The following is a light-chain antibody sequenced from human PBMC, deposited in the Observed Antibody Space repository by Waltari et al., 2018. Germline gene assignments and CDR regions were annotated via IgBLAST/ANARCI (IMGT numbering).Light chain of an antibody. V-gene: IGLV2-14*03. J-gene: IGLJ3*02. CDR1: TYHMCYYDY. CDR2: DVR. Sequence: QSALTQPASVSGSPGPSLTTSCTCPTYHMCYYDYVSWYPQHLGRAPKLIIYDVRERPSGVSDRCSGSKSGNTASLIISGLQADDEADYYCSSHTTRSTWVFGGGTKLTVL. CDR3: SSHTTRSTWV.